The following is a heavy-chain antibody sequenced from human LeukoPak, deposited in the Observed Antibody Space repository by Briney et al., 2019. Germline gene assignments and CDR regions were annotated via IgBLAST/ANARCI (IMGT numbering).Heavy chain of an antibody. CDR3: VKGRMYYDSSPKDYFDY. D-gene: IGHD3-22*01. Sequence: GGSLRLSCVASGFTFSSYTMHWVRQAPGKGLEYVSSISSNGGTTYYTNSVKGRFTISRDNSKNTLYLQMGSLRAEDTAVYYCVKGRMYYDSSPKDYFDYWGQGTLVTVSS. V-gene: IGHV3-64*01. CDR2: ISSNGGTT. J-gene: IGHJ4*02. CDR1: GFTFSSYT.